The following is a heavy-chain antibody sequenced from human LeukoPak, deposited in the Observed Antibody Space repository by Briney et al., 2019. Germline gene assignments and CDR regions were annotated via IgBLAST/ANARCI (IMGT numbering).Heavy chain of an antibody. Sequence: PGGSLRLSCAASGFTFSSYWMHWVRQVPGKGLVWVSRIISDGSNTAYAGSVKGRFTISRDNAKNTLYLQMNSLRPEDTALYYCAKDMGGRTRAGDYYYMDVWGKGTTVTVSS. D-gene: IGHD3-16*01. V-gene: IGHV3-74*01. CDR3: AKDMGGRTRAGDYYYMDV. CDR1: GFTFSSYW. CDR2: IISDGSNT. J-gene: IGHJ6*03.